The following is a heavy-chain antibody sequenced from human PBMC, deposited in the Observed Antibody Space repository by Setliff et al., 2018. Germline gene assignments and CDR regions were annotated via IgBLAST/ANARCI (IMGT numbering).Heavy chain of an antibody. D-gene: IGHD5-18*01. V-gene: IGHV1-18*01. Sequence: ASVKVSCKASGATFSSYGISWVRQAPGQGLEWMGWISTDDGDTNFAQKFQGRVTLTTDTSTGTAYMELSSLRFEDTAVYYCAREGVDTRSSTDYRYHMDVWGKGTTVTVSS. J-gene: IGHJ6*03. CDR3: AREGVDTRSSTDYRYHMDV. CDR2: ISTDDGDT. CDR1: GATFSSYG.